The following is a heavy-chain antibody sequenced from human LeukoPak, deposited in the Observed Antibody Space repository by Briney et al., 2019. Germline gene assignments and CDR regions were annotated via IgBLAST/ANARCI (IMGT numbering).Heavy chain of an antibody. J-gene: IGHJ4*02. CDR3: ARYFDSGVVRGVINNDLDY. V-gene: IGHV1-18*01. CDR2: ISGYNGDT. CDR1: GYTFTGYG. Sequence: GASVTVSCTASGYTFTGYGISWVRQAPGQGLEWMGWISGYNGDTNYAQTLQGRVTMTTDTSTSTAYMELRSLRSDDTAVYYCARYFDSGVVRGVINNDLDYWGQGTLVTVSS. D-gene: IGHD3-10*01.